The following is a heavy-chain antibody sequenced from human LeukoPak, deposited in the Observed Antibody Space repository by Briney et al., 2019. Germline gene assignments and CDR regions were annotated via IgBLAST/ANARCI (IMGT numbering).Heavy chain of an antibody. J-gene: IGHJ4*02. D-gene: IGHD3-3*01. V-gene: IGHV3-30-3*01. CDR1: GFTFSNYA. CDR2: ISSDGSNK. Sequence: HPGRSLRLSCAASGFTFSNYAMHWVRQAPGKGLEWVAIISSDGSNKYYADSVKGRFSISRDNSKNTLYVQMSSLRAEDTAIYYCVSGTRYDFWSASPWYFDYWGQGTLVTVSS. CDR3: VSGTRYDFWSASPWYFDY.